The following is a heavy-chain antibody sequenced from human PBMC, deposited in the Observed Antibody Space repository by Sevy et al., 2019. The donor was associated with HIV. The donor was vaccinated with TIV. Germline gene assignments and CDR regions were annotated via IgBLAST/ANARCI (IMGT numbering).Heavy chain of an antibody. CDR3: ASDRLCDYVWGSYRYRCAFDI. V-gene: IGHV4-4*07. D-gene: IGHD3-16*02. Sequence: SETLSLTCTVSGGSISSYYWSWIRQPAGKGLEWIGRIYTSGSTNYNPSLKSRVTMSVDTSKNQFSLKLSSVTAADTAVYYCASDRLCDYVWGSYRYRCAFDIWGQGTMVTVSS. CDR1: GGSISSYY. CDR2: IYTSGST. J-gene: IGHJ3*02.